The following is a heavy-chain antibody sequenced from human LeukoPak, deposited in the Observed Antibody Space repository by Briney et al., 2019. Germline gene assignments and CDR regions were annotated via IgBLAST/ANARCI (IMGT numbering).Heavy chain of an antibody. J-gene: IGHJ4*02. Sequence: ASVKVSCKASGYTFTGSYIHWVRQAPGHGLEYMGWINPNGGGTNYAQKFQGRVTLTRDTSITTAYMELSRLRSDDTAVYWCAAITIFGVVNDDYYFDYWGQGTLVTVSS. CDR3: AAITIFGVVNDDYYFDY. V-gene: IGHV1-2*02. CDR1: GYTFTGSY. D-gene: IGHD3-3*01. CDR2: INPNGGGT.